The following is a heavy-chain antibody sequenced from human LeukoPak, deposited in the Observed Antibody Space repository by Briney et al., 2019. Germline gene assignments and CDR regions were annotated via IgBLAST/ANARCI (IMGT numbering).Heavy chain of an antibody. D-gene: IGHD6-19*01. Sequence: SETLSLTCTVFGGSISSYYWSWIRQPPGKGLEWIGYIYYSGSTNYNPSLKSRVTISVDTSKNQFSLKLSSVTAADTAVYYCARATVAGGIYFDYWGQGTLVTVSS. V-gene: IGHV4-59*01. CDR2: IYYSGST. J-gene: IGHJ4*02. CDR1: GGSISSYY. CDR3: ARATVAGGIYFDY.